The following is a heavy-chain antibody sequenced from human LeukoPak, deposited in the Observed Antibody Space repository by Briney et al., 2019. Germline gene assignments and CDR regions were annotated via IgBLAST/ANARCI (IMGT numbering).Heavy chain of an antibody. CDR1: GYTFTSYG. Sequence: ASVKVSCKASGYTFTSYGISWVRQAPGQGLEWMGWISAYNGNTNYAQKLQGRVTMTTDTSTSTAYMELRSLRSDDTAVYYCARDTVVTSPTYDAFDIWGQGTMVTVSS. D-gene: IGHD4-23*01. V-gene: IGHV1-18*01. CDR2: ISAYNGNT. CDR3: ARDTVVTSPTYDAFDI. J-gene: IGHJ3*02.